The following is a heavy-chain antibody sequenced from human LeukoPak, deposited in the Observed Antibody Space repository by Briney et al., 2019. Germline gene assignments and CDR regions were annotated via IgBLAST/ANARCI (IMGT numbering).Heavy chain of an antibody. Sequence: SETLSHTCTVSGGSISSYYWSWIRQPPGKGLEWIGYIYYSGSTNYNPSLKSRVTISVDTSKNQFSLKLSSVTAADTAVYYCARARLVGATGWFDPWGQGTLVTVSS. V-gene: IGHV4-59*01. D-gene: IGHD1-26*01. CDR3: ARARLVGATGWFDP. CDR1: GGSISSYY. CDR2: IYYSGST. J-gene: IGHJ5*02.